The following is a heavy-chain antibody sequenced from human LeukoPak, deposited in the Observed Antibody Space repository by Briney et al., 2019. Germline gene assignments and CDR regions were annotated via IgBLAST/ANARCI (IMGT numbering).Heavy chain of an antibody. V-gene: IGHV3-30*18. CDR3: AKDVQYQYGGQYYFDY. CDR2: ISYDGSNK. CDR1: GFTFSSYG. J-gene: IGHJ4*02. D-gene: IGHD4-23*01. Sequence: GRSLRLSCAASGFTFSSYGMHWVRQAPGKGLEWVAVISYDGSNKYYADSVKDRFTISRDNSKNTLYLQMNSLRAEDTAVYYCAKDVQYQYGGQYYFDYWGQGTLVTVSS.